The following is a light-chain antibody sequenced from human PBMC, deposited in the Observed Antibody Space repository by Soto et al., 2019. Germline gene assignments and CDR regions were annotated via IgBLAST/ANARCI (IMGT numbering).Light chain of an antibody. CDR1: SIDVGGYNY. V-gene: IGLV2-14*01. Sequence: QSALTQPASVSGSPGQSITISCTGTSIDVGGYNYVSWYQHHPGKAPKLMIYGVTNRPSGVSIRFSGSKSGNTASLTISGLXPXXXXXXYCTSYIHRRTLVVFGGGTKLTVL. CDR2: GVT. J-gene: IGLJ2*01. CDR3: TSYIHRRTLVV.